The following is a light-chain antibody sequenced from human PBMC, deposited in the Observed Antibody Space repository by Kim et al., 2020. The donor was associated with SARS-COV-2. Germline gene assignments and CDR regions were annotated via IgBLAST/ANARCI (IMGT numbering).Light chain of an antibody. J-gene: IGLJ2*01. Sequence: SVPPGQTASITCSGDKLGDKYTCWYQQKPGQSPVLVIYQDNKRPSGIPERFSGSNAGNTATLTISGTQAMDEADYFCQAWDSSTVVFGGGTQLTVL. CDR3: QAWDSSTVV. CDR2: QDN. V-gene: IGLV3-1*01. CDR1: KLGDKY.